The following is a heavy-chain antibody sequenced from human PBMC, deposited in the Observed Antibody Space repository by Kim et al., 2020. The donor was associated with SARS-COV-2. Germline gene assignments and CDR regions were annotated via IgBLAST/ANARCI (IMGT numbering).Heavy chain of an antibody. V-gene: IGHV3-30*04. J-gene: IGHJ3*02. D-gene: IGHD3-22*01. Sequence: GGSLRLSCAASGFTFSSYAMHWVRQAPGKGLEWVAVISYDGSNKYYADSVKGRFTISRDNSKNTLYLQMNSLRAEDTAVYYCARETKYYYDKGAAFDIWGQGTMVTVSS. CDR2: ISYDGSNK. CDR3: ARETKYYYDKGAAFDI. CDR1: GFTFSSYA.